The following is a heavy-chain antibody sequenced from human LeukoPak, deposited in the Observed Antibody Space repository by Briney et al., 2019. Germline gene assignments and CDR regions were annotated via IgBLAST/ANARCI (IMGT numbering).Heavy chain of an antibody. CDR3: AKDLPANDDYVWGSYHTFDY. V-gene: IGHV3-30*02. CDR1: GFSFSPYN. J-gene: IGHJ4*02. D-gene: IGHD3-16*02. CDR2: IRYDGSNK. Sequence: GGSLRLSCAASGFSFSPYNMNWVRQAPGKGLEWVAFIRYDGSNKHYADSVKGRFTISRDNSKNTLYLQMNSLRAEDTAVYYCAKDLPANDDYVWGSYHTFDYWGQGTLVTVSS.